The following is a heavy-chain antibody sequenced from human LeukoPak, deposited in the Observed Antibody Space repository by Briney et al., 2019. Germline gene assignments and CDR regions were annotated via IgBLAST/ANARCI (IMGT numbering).Heavy chain of an antibody. J-gene: IGHJ4*02. D-gene: IGHD1-26*01. CDR3: AKGGYSGSCDY. Sequence: GGSLRLSCAASGFTFSSYSMNWVRQAPGKGLEWVSYISSSSSTIYYADSVKGRFTISRDNSKNTLYLQMNSLRAEDTAVYYCAKGGYSGSCDYWGQGTLVTVSS. CDR1: GFTFSSYS. V-gene: IGHV3-48*01. CDR2: ISSSSSTI.